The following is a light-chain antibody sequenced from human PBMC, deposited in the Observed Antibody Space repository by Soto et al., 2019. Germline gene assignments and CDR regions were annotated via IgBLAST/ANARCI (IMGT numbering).Light chain of an antibody. J-gene: IGKJ1*01. V-gene: IGKV1-39*01. CDR2: AAS. CDR3: QQSYRTPPT. CDR1: QSISSY. Sequence: DIQMTQSPSFLSASVGDRVTITCRASQSISSYLNWYQQKPGKAPKLLIYAASSLQSGVPSRFSGSGSGTDFTLTISSLQPEDFATYYCQQSYRTPPTFGQGNKVAIK.